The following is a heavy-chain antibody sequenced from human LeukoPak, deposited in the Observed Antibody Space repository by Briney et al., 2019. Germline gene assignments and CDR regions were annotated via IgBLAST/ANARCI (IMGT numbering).Heavy chain of an antibody. D-gene: IGHD3-22*01. Sequence: GESLKISCKGSGYTFTGYYMHWVRQAPGQGLEWMGWINPNSGGTNYAQKFQGRVTMTRDTSISTAYMELSRLRSDDTAVYYCARDEDSSGYYSWGQGTLVTVSS. CDR3: ARDEDSSGYYS. CDR2: INPNSGGT. V-gene: IGHV1-2*02. J-gene: IGHJ4*02. CDR1: GYTFTGYY.